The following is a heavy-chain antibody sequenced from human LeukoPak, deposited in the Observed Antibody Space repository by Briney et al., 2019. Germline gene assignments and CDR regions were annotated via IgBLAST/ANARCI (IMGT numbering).Heavy chain of an antibody. Sequence: GGSLRLSCAASGFTFSSYSMNWVRQAPGKGLEWVSSISSSSSYIYYADSVKGRFTISRDNAKNSLYLQMNSLRAEDTAVYYCARAEAHSAPTYYFDYWGQGTPVTVSS. J-gene: IGHJ4*02. CDR1: GFTFSSYS. CDR2: ISSSSSYI. CDR3: ARAEAHSAPTYYFDY. D-gene: IGHD1-14*01. V-gene: IGHV3-21*01.